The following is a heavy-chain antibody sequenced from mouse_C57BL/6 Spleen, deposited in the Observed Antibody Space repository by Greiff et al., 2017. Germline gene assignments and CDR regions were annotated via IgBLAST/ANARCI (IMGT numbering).Heavy chain of an antibody. CDR3: ARFTTVDYWYFAV. V-gene: IGHV1-80*01. CDR1: GYAFSSSW. J-gene: IGHJ1*03. CDR2: IYPGDGDT. D-gene: IGHD1-1*01. Sequence: QVQLKQSGAELVKPGASVKISCKASGYAFSSSWMNWVKQRPGKGLEWIGQIYPGDGDTNYNGKFKGKDTLTADKSSSPAYLQLSSLTSEDSAVYFCARFTTVDYWYFAVWGTGPTVPPSS.